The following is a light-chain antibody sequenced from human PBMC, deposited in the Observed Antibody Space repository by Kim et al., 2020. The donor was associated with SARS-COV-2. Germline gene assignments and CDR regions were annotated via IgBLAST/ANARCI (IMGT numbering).Light chain of an antibody. J-gene: IGLJ3*02. CDR3: LLSYSGARWV. CDR1: AGAVTGVHY. V-gene: IGLV7-46*01. Sequence: GGTVTLACGSSAGAVTGVHYPYWFQQKPGQAPKTLIHDTSNEHSWTPARFSGSLLGGKAALILSGAQPEDEAEYYCLLSYSGARWVFGGGTKLTVL. CDR2: DTS.